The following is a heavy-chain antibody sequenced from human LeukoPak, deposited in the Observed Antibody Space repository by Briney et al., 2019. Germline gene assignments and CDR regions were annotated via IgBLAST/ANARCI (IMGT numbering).Heavy chain of an antibody. D-gene: IGHD3-22*01. J-gene: IGHJ4*02. CDR1: GGSISSGSYY. V-gene: IGHV4-61*02. CDR2: IYTSGST. Sequence: SETLSLTCTVSGGSISSGSYYWSWIRQPAGKGLEWIGRIYTSGSTNYNPSLKSRVTISVDTSKNQFSLKLSSVTAADTAVYYCARQGGYYYDSSGYYEFDYWGQGTLVTVSS. CDR3: ARQGGYYYDSSGYYEFDY.